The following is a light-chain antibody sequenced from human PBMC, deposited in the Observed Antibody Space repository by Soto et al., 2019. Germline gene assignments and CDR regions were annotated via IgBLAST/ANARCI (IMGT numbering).Light chain of an antibody. J-gene: IGKJ4*01. CDR1: ESVSS. CDR2: GAS. Sequence: ETLMTQSPVTLSVSPGEGATLSCRASESVSSLSWYQQNPGQAPRLLIYGASTRGTGIPARFNGSGSGTEFTLTISSQQSEDFAVYYCQQHENWPLTFGGGTKVEIK. V-gene: IGKV3-15*01. CDR3: QQHENWPLT.